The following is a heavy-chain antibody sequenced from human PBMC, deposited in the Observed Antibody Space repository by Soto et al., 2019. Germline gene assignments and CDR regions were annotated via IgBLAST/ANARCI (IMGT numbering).Heavy chain of an antibody. CDR3: ARDLGTNPYYCDY. V-gene: IGHV1-18*04. J-gene: IGHJ4*02. CDR2: ISAYNGNT. Sequence: QVQLVQSGAEVKKPGASVKVSCKASGYSFASYGINWVRQAPGQGLEWMGSISAYNGNTIYAQKLQGRVTLTTDTSTDTAYMELRSLRSDDTAVYYCARDLGTNPYYCDYWGQGTLVTVSS. CDR1: GYSFASYG.